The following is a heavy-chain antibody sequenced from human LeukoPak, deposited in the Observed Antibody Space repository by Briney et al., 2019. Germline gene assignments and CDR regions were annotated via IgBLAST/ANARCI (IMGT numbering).Heavy chain of an antibody. CDR3: ARSYDYVWGPFDY. CDR2: ISSSSSTV. Sequence: PGGALRLSCAAAGFTCSSYSMNWVRQAPGRGLEWGSYISSSSSTVYYAASVKGRFTISRDNAKNPLHLQMNSLRAEDTAVYYCARSYDYVWGPFDYWRQGPLVSVSS. CDR1: GFTCSSYS. V-gene: IGHV3-48*01. D-gene: IGHD3-16*01. J-gene: IGHJ4*02.